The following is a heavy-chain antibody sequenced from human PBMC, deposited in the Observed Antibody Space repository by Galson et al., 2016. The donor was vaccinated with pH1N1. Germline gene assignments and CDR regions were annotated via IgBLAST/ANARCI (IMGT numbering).Heavy chain of an antibody. CDR3: ARDLCGREDY. D-gene: IGHD1-26*01. V-gene: IGHV3-74*01. CDR2: IDEDGETT. Sequence: SLRLSCATSGFSFSSYWFHWVRQDPAKGLVWVARIDEDGETTNYADSVRGRFTIYRDNAKNTLYLEMNSLRADDTAVYYGARDLCGREDYWGQGTLVTVSS. CDR1: GFSFSSYW. J-gene: IGHJ4*02.